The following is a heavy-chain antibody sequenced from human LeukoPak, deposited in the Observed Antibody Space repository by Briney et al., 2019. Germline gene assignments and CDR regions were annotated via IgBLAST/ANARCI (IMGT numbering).Heavy chain of an antibody. D-gene: IGHD2-15*01. CDR1: GGTFSSYA. CDR2: TIPILGIA. V-gene: IGHV1-69*10. Sequence: GASVKVSCKASGGTFSSYAIRWVRQAPGQGLEWMGGTIPILGIANYAQKFQGRVTITADKSTSTAYMELSSLRSEDTAVYYCARELVVVAAYAFDIWGEGTMVSVSS. CDR3: ARELVVVAAYAFDI. J-gene: IGHJ3*02.